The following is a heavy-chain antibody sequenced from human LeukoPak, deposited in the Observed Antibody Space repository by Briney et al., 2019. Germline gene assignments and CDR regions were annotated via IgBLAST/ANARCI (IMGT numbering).Heavy chain of an antibody. CDR3: ATNYYDSSGPYYYAMDV. CDR2: ISYDGSNK. D-gene: IGHD3-22*01. Sequence: GRSLRLSCAASGFTFSSYAMHWVRQAPGKGLEWVAVISYDGSNKYYADSVKGRFTISRDYSKNTLYLQMNSLRTEDTAVYWCATNYYDSSGPYYYAMDVWGQGTTVTVSS. J-gene: IGHJ6*02. V-gene: IGHV3-30-3*01. CDR1: GFTFSSYA.